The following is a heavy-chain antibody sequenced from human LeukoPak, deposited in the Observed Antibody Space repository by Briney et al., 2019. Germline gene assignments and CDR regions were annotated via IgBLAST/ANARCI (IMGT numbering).Heavy chain of an antibody. CDR1: GFTFSSFG. V-gene: IGHV3-30*02. Sequence: GGSLRLSCAASGFTFSSFGMHWVRQAPGKGLEGVAFIRYDGRNEYYADSVKGRFTISRDNSKNTLYLQMNSLRAEDTAVYYCAKGRLNSGPFDYWGQGTLVTVSS. CDR3: AKGRLNSGPFDY. CDR2: IRYDGRNE. D-gene: IGHD2-8*01. J-gene: IGHJ4*02.